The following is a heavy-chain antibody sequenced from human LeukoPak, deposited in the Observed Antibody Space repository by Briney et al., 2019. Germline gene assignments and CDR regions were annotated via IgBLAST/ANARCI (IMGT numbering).Heavy chain of an antibody. Sequence: GGSLKLSCVVSGFTFSSYAMSWVRQAPGKGLEWVSAISGSGGSTYYADSVKGRFTISRDNAKNSLYLQMNSLRAEDTAVYYCVELGITMIGGVWGKGTTVTISS. CDR1: GFTFSSYA. D-gene: IGHD3-10*02. CDR3: VELGITMIGGV. J-gene: IGHJ6*04. CDR2: ISGSGGST. V-gene: IGHV3-23*01.